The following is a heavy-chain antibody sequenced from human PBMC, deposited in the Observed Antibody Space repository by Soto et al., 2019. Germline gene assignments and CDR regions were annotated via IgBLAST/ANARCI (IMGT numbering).Heavy chain of an antibody. Sequence: PGGSLRLSCAASGFTFSSYGMHWVRQAPGKGLEWVAVIWYDGSNKYYADSVKGRFTISRDNSKNTLYLQMNSLRAEDTAVYYCAKDYYSGAYYFDYWGQGTLVTVSS. J-gene: IGHJ4*02. V-gene: IGHV3-33*06. CDR3: AKDYYSGAYYFDY. CDR2: IWYDGSNK. D-gene: IGHD5-12*01. CDR1: GFTFSSYG.